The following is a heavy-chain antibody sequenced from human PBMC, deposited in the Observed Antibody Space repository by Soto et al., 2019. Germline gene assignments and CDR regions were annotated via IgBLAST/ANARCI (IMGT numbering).Heavy chain of an antibody. D-gene: IGHD4-17*01. Sequence: PGESLKISCKGSGYSFTSYWIAWVRQVPGKGLELMGVIYPGDSDIRYSPSFQGQVTISADKSISTAYLQWSSLKASDTAMYYCARQVDYGDYTGVTPFDYCGQGTLVTVSS. CDR3: ARQVDYGDYTGVTPFDY. J-gene: IGHJ4*02. V-gene: IGHV5-51*01. CDR1: GYSFTSYW. CDR2: IYPGDSDI.